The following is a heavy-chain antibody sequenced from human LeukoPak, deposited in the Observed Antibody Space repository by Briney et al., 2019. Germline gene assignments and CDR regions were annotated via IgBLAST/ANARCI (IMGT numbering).Heavy chain of an antibody. D-gene: IGHD6-13*01. CDR3: AKCYSNNWSDAFDI. Sequence: GGSLRLSCAASGFTFSNYVMSWVRQAPGKGLEWVSVISGSGSFAYYADSVKGRFTISRDNSKYTMYLQMNGLRAEDTAVYYCAKCYSNNWSDAFDIWGQGTVVTVSS. CDR2: ISGSGSFA. V-gene: IGHV3-23*01. J-gene: IGHJ3*02. CDR1: GFTFSNYV.